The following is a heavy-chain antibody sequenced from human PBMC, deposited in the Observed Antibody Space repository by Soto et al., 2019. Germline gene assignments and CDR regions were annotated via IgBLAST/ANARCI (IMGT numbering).Heavy chain of an antibody. D-gene: IGHD6-13*01. CDR1: GFTFSTAW. J-gene: IGHJ4*02. Sequence: EVQLVESGGGLVKPGGSLRLSCAASGFTFSTAWMNWVRQAPGKGLEWVGRIKSKSDGGTIDYAAPGKGRFTISRDESKTTLYLQMNSLKSEDTAVYYCTTRGQGSWDNLIYWGQGTLVTVSS. CDR2: IKSKSDGGTI. V-gene: IGHV3-15*07. CDR3: TTRGQGSWDNLIY.